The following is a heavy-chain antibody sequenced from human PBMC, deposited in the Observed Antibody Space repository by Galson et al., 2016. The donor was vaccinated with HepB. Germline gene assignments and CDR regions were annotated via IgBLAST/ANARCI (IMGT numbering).Heavy chain of an antibody. J-gene: IGHJ3*02. Sequence: QSGAEVKKPGESLKISCKGSGYSFTTYWIGWVRQMPGKGLEWMGIIYPGDSGTRYSPSFQGQVTFSADRSISTAYLQWGSLKASDTAMYYCARQHSGSLDAFDIWGQGTMVTVSS. CDR1: GYSFTTYW. D-gene: IGHD6-6*01. CDR2: IYPGDSGT. V-gene: IGHV5-51*01. CDR3: ARQHSGSLDAFDI.